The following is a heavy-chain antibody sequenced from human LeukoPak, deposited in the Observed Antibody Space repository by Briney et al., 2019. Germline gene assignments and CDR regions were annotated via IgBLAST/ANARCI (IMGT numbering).Heavy chain of an antibody. CDR1: VYTFTSYG. Sequence: GASVKDSRQASVYTFTSYGISGVRPAPGQGLEWMGWINAYNGHTNYAQKLQGRVTMNTDTSTSTDDMELRSLRSDDTAVYCCAREMGSDYYGSGSYRGYWGQGTLVTVSS. D-gene: IGHD3-10*01. V-gene: IGHV1-18*01. CDR3: AREMGSDYYGSGSYRGY. CDR2: INAYNGHT. J-gene: IGHJ4*02.